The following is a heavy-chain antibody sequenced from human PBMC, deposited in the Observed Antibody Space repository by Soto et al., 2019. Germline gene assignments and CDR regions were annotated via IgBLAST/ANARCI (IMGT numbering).Heavy chain of an antibody. D-gene: IGHD3-3*01. CDR2: TKQDGSEK. CDR3: ARADQYYDLWSGYHPDAFDI. J-gene: IGHJ3*02. CDR1: GFTFSSDW. Sequence: GGSLRLSCAASGFTFSSDWMSWVRQAPGKGLEWVANTKQDGSEKYYVDSVKGRFTISRDNAKSSLYLQMNSLRAEDTAVYYCARADQYYDLWSGYHPDAFDIPTQRTTDTVSS. V-gene: IGHV3-7*01.